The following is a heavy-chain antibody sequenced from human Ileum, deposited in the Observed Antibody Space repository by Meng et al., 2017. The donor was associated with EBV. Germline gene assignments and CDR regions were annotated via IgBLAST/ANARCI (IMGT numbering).Heavy chain of an antibody. CDR3: VYSSSFH. CDR2: ISSTGSTT. J-gene: IGHJ4*02. D-gene: IGHD6-13*01. CDR1: GFTFSNYY. Sequence: QGQLVASGGGLVKPGGSLRLSCAASGFTFSNYYMNWIRQAPGKGLEWVSFISSTGSTTYYAVSVKGRFTVSRDNAKNSLVLQMHSLRAEDTAVYYCVYSSSFHWGQGTLVTVSS. V-gene: IGHV3-11*01.